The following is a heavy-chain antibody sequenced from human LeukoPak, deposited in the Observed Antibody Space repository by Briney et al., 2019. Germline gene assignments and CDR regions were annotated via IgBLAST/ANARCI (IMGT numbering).Heavy chain of an antibody. CDR3: AKAPYYSGSGSYDC. D-gene: IGHD3-10*01. J-gene: IGHJ4*02. Sequence: GGSLRLSCAASGFTFDDYAMHWVRQAPGQGLERVSSISWNSGKINYADSVKGRFTISRDNAKNSLYLQMNSLRAEDTALYYCAKAPYYSGSGSYDCWGQGALVTVSS. CDR1: GFTFDDYA. V-gene: IGHV3-9*01. CDR2: ISWNSGKI.